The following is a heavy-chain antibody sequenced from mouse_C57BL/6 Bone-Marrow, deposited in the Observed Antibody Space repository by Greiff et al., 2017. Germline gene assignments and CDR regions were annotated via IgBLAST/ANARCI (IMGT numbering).Heavy chain of an antibody. Sequence: EVKLMESGGDLVKPGGSLKLSCAASGFTFSSYGMSWVRQTPDKRLEWVATISSGGSYTYYPDSVKGRFTISRDNAKNTLYLQMSSLKSEDTAMYYCARRDGYSERFAYWGQGTLVTVAA. J-gene: IGHJ3*01. V-gene: IGHV5-6*02. CDR2: ISSGGSYT. CDR3: ARRDGYSERFAY. CDR1: GFTFSSYG. D-gene: IGHD2-3*01.